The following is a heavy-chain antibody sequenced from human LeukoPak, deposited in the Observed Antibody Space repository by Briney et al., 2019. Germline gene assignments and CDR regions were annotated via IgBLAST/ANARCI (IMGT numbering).Heavy chain of an antibody. J-gene: IGHJ4*02. CDR3: AKHYEQHRYYYESSGYYFDY. CDR2: ISGSGGST. V-gene: IGHV3-23*01. D-gene: IGHD3-22*01. Sequence: PGGSLRLSCAASGFTFRSYAMSWVRQAPGKGLEWVSGISGSGGSTYYADSVKGRFTISRDTSKNTLYLQMNSLRAEDTAVYYCAKHYEQHRYYYESSGYYFDYWGQGTLVTVSS. CDR1: GFTFRSYA.